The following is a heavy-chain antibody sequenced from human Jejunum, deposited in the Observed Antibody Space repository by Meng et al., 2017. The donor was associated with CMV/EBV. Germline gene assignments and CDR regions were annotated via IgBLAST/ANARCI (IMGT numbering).Heavy chain of an antibody. Sequence: QQQLGVSVGVSVQPGKSLRLSCAASGFIFSTYAMHCVRQSPDKGLKWLSTITYDGTQKFYTDSVQGRFTISRDNSKNTLYLQMNSLRVEDTAVYYCSRGSLGPELRAGFDYWGQGTLVTVSS. J-gene: IGHJ4*02. CDR1: GFIFSTYA. CDR2: ITYDGTQK. CDR3: SRGSLGPELRAGFDY. V-gene: IGHV3-30-3*01. D-gene: IGHD1-7*01.